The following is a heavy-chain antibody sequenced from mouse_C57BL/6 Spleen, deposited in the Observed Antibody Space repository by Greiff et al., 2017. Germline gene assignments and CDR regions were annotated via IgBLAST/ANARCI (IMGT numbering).Heavy chain of an antibody. CDR2: ISDGGSYT. Sequence: EVKVVESGGGLVKPGGSLKLSCAASGFPFSSYAMSWVRQTPEKRLEWVATISDGGSYTYYPDNVKGRFTISRDNAKNNLYLQMSHLKSEDTAMYYCARDSSGYWFAYWGQGTLVTVSA. CDR3: ARDSSGYWFAY. V-gene: IGHV5-4*01. D-gene: IGHD3-2*02. CDR1: GFPFSSYA. J-gene: IGHJ3*01.